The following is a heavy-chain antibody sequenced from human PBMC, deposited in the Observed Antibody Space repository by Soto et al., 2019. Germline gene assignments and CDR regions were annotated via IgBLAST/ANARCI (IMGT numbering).Heavy chain of an antibody. V-gene: IGHV2-5*02. J-gene: IGHJ6*02. Sequence: QITLKESGPTQVKPTQTLTLTCTFSGFSLITGGVSVAWIRQPPGKALEWLALISGDDEKRYSPSLKSRLTITKDTTKNQVVFTMTNIDPLDTATYYCSNRRGMIMDVWGQGTTVTVSS. CDR2: ISGDDEK. CDR1: GFSLITGGVS. D-gene: IGHD3-16*01. CDR3: SNRRGMIMDV.